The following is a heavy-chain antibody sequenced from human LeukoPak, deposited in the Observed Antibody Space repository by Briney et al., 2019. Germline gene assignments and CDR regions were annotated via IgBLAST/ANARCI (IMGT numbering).Heavy chain of an antibody. D-gene: IGHD4-17*01. V-gene: IGHV3-23*01. CDR2: ISSSGGST. CDR1: GFTFNSYA. J-gene: IGHJ4*02. Sequence: PGGSLRLSCAASGFTFNSYAMSWVRQAPGKGLEWVSSISSSGGSTYYVDSVKGRFTISRDNSKNTLYLQMNSLRAEDTAVYYCAESPMNRVTTGGFDFWGQGTLVTVSS. CDR3: AESPMNRVTTGGFDF.